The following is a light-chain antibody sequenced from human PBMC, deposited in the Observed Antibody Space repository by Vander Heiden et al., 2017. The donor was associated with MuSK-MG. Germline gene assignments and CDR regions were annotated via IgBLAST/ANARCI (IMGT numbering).Light chain of an antibody. Sequence: DIVMTQSPDSLAVSLGERATLNCQSGQRVFYSSNNRNYLAWYQQKPGQPPKLLIYWASTRESGVPDRFSGSGSGTDFTLTISSLQAEDVAIYYCQQDDSPPYTFGQGTKVEIK. CDR1: QRVFYSSNNRNY. V-gene: IGKV4-1*01. J-gene: IGKJ2*01. CDR3: QQDDSPPYT. CDR2: WAS.